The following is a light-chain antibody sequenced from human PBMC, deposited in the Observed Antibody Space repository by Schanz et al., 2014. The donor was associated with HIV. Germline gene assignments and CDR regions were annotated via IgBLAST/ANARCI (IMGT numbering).Light chain of an antibody. J-gene: IGLJ2*01. CDR1: SDDVGGYNY. V-gene: IGLV2-8*01. Sequence: QSALTQPASVSGSPGQSITISCTGTSDDVGGYNYVSWFQQHPGKAPKLIIYDVSSRPSGVSNRFSGSKSGNTASLTVSGLQADDEADYYCSSFAGNNKLLFGGGTKLTVL. CDR3: SSFAGNNKLL. CDR2: DVS.